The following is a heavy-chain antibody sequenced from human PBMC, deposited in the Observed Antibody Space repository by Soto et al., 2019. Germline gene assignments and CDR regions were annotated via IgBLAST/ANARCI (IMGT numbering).Heavy chain of an antibody. J-gene: IGHJ4*02. Sequence: GGELVLGCVASGFTFSMFAMSWVRQAPGKGLDWASTISPPGGTTFYADSARGRFTISRDNSKNTLYLELNSLRAEDTAIYYCAKDLTPIQLWTSSFDFWGQGTMVTVSS. D-gene: IGHD5-18*01. CDR1: GFTFSMFA. CDR3: AKDLTPIQLWTSSFDF. CDR2: ISPPGGTT. V-gene: IGHV3-23*01.